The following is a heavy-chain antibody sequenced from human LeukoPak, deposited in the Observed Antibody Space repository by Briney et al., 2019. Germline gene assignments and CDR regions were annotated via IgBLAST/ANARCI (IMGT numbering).Heavy chain of an antibody. CDR1: GFTVSSNY. J-gene: IGHJ4*02. CDR2: IYSGGSA. D-gene: IGHD2-2*01. V-gene: IGHV3-66*01. Sequence: GGSLRPSCAASGFTVSSNYMSWVRQAPGKGLEWVSTIYSGGSAYYADSVRGRFTISRDNSQNALVLHMNSLTAADTAVYYCARDGGSGYCSSSNCYVGFDYWGEATMVSVCS. CDR3: ARDGGSGYCSSSNCYVGFDY.